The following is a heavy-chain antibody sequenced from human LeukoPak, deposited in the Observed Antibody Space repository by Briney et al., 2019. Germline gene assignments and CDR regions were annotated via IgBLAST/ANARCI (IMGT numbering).Heavy chain of an antibody. D-gene: IGHD2-2*01. CDR2: ISWNSGSI. V-gene: IGHV3-9*01. J-gene: IGHJ4*02. Sequence: PGGSLRLSCAASGFTFDDYAMHWVRQAPGKGLEWVSGISWNSGSIGYADSVKGRFTISRDNAKNSLYLQMNSLRAEDTALYYCAKSATGTGYCSSTSCRGSDYFDYWGQGTLVTVSS. CDR3: AKSATGTGYCSSTSCRGSDYFDY. CDR1: GFTFDDYA.